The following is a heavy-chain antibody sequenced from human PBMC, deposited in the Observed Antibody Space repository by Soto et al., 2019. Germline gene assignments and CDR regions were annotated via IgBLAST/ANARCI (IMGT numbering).Heavy chain of an antibody. Sequence: EVQLLESGGGLVPPGGSLRLSCAASGFTVSTYGVPWVRQAPGKGLEWVSGFTGVIGTTHYADSVKGRFTITRDNSNNTVYLQMNSPRVEVPAVYYCARWNGYGDYWGRGTLVTVSS. CDR1: GFTVSTYG. J-gene: IGHJ4*02. CDR2: FTGVIGTT. CDR3: ARWNGYGDY. D-gene: IGHD1-1*01. V-gene: IGHV3-23*01.